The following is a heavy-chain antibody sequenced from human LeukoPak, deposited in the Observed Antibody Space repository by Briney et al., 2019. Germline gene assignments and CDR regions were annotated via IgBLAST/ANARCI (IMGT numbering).Heavy chain of an antibody. CDR2: ISAYNGNT. J-gene: IGHJ4*02. CDR1: GYTFTSYG. V-gene: IGHV1-18*01. Sequence: AASVKVSCKASGYTFTSYGISWVRQAPGQGLEWMGWISAYNGNTNYAQKLQGRVTMTTDTSTSTAYMELRSLRSDDTAVYYCARGKEIVGIAVAGFDYWGQGTLVTVSS. D-gene: IGHD6-19*01. CDR3: ARGKEIVGIAVAGFDY.